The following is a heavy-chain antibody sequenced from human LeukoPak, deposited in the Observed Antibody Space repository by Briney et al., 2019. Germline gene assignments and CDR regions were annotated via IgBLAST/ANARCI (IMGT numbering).Heavy chain of an antibody. CDR3: ARRDYYVSSGYFSGDAFDI. V-gene: IGHV3-64*01. Sequence: GGSLRLSCAASGFTFSSYAMHWVRQAPGKGLEFVSAISSNGGSTYYAKSVKGRFTVSRDNSKNTLSLQMGSLRAEDMAVYYCARRDYYVSSGYFSGDAFDIWGQGTMVTVSS. J-gene: IGHJ3*02. D-gene: IGHD3-22*01. CDR2: ISSNGGST. CDR1: GFTFSSYA.